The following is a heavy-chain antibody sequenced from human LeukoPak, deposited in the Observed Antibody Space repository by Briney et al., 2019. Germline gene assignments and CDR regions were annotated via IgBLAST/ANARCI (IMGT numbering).Heavy chain of an antibody. V-gene: IGHV3-23*01. Sequence: GGSLRLSCAASGFTFSSYGMSWVRQAPGKGLEWVSAISGSGGSTYYADSVKGRFTISRDNSKNTLYLQMNSLRAEDTAVYYCAKSRPYITMIVVVNPDYWGQGTLVTVSS. CDR2: ISGSGGST. J-gene: IGHJ4*02. D-gene: IGHD3-22*01. CDR1: GFTFSSYG. CDR3: AKSRPYITMIVVVNPDY.